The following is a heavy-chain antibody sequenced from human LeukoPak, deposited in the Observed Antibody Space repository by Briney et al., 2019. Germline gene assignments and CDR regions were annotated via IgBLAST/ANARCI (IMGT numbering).Heavy chain of an antibody. D-gene: IGHD3-10*01. CDR2: IYHSGST. V-gene: IGHV4-30-2*01. J-gene: IGHJ6*03. Sequence: SQTLSLTCTVSGGSISSGGYYWSWIRQPPGKGLEWIGYIYHSGSTYYNPSLKSRVTISVDRSKIQFSLKLSSVTAADTAVYYCASLHGSGSQSTIRGYYYYYMDVWGKGTTVTVSS. CDR3: ASLHGSGSQSTIRGYYYYYMDV. CDR1: GGSISSGGYY.